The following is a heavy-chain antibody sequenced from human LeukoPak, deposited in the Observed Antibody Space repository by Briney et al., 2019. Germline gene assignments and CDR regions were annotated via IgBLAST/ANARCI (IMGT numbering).Heavy chain of an antibody. J-gene: IGHJ3*02. V-gene: IGHV5-51*01. D-gene: IGHD4-23*01. CDR1: GYNFTSYW. CDR2: IYPGDSDT. CDR3: ARQPSTVVTPGHAFDI. Sequence: GESLKISCKGFGYNFTSYWIGWVRQMPGKGREWMGIIYPGDSDTRYSPSFQGQVTISADKSISTAYLQWSSLKASGTAMYYCARQPSTVVTPGHAFDIWGQGTMVTVSS.